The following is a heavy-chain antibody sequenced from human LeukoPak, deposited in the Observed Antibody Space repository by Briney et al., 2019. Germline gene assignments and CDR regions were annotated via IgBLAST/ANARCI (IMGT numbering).Heavy chain of an antibody. CDR3: ARDRSGIAVTGTGFDY. CDR1: GGSISSYY. V-gene: IGHV4-59*01. J-gene: IGHJ4*02. Sequence: SETLSLTCTVSGGSISSYYWSWIRQPPGKGLDWIGYIYYSGSTNYNPSLKSRATISVDTSKNQFSLKLSYVTAADTAVYYCARDRSGIAVTGTGFDYWGQGTMVTVSS. CDR2: IYYSGST. D-gene: IGHD6-19*01.